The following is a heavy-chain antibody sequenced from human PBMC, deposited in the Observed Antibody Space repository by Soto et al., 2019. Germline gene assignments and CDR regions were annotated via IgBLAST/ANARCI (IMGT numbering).Heavy chain of an antibody. V-gene: IGHV3-48*03. J-gene: IGHJ4*02. D-gene: IGHD5-12*01. CDR2: ISSSGSTI. CDR3: ARDGGAHIVATIDY. Sequence: GGSLRLSCAASGFTFSSYEMNWVRQAPGKGLEWVSYISSSGSTIYYAGSVKGRFTISRDNAKNSLYLQMNSLRAEDTAVYYCARDGGAHIVATIDYWGQGTLVTVSS. CDR1: GFTFSSYE.